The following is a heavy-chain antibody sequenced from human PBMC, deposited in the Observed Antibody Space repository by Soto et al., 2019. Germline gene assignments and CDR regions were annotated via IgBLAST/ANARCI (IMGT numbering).Heavy chain of an antibody. Sequence: GESLKISCKTSGYSFANYWIGWVRQMPGKGLEWMGSIYPGDPDTRYNPSFKGQVTISADKSISTAYLQWNSLKASDTAMYYCVRQAALRTKYTGSWCDTWGQGTLVTVSS. CDR3: VRQAALRTKYTGSWCDT. D-gene: IGHD6-13*01. V-gene: IGHV5-51*01. CDR1: GYSFANYW. CDR2: IYPGDPDT. J-gene: IGHJ5*02.